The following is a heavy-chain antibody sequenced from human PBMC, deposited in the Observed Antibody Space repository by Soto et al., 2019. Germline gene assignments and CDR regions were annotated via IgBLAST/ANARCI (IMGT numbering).Heavy chain of an antibody. V-gene: IGHV3-33*01. J-gene: IGHJ4*02. CDR1: GFTFSSYG. D-gene: IGHD3-22*01. CDR2: IWYDGSNK. Sequence: GGSLRLSCAASGFTFSSYGMHWVRQAPGKGLEWVAVIWYDGSNKYYADSVKGRFTISRDNSKNTLYLQMNSLRAEDTAVYYCARDTLTYYYDSSDNGSDYWGQGTLVTVSS. CDR3: ARDTLTYYYDSSDNGSDY.